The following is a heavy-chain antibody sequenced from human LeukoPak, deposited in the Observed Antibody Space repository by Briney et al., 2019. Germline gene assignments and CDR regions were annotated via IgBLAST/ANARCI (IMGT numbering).Heavy chain of an antibody. CDR3: ARFDYYDSSGYYAYYFDY. D-gene: IGHD3-22*01. CDR1: GGSISSSSYY. CDR2: IYYSGST. Sequence: SETLSLTCTVSGGSISSSSYYWGWIRQPPGKGLEWIGSIYYSGSTYYNPSLKSRVTISVDTSKNQFSLKLRSVTAADTAVYYCARFDYYDSSGYYAYYFDYWGQGTLVTVSS. J-gene: IGHJ4*02. V-gene: IGHV4-39*01.